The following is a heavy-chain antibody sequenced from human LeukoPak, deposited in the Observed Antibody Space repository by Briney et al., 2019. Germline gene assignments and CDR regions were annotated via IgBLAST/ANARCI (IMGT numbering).Heavy chain of an antibody. J-gene: IGHJ6*03. CDR1: GFTFSSYW. D-gene: IGHD2-2*01. Sequence: GGSLRLSCAAFGFTFSSYWMSWVRQAPGKGLEWVANIKQDGSEKYYVDSVKGRFTISRDNAKNSLYLQMNSLRAEDTAVYYCARAVVVPAAMPEYYYYYMDVWGKGTTVTVSS. CDR3: ARAVVVPAAMPEYYYYYMDV. V-gene: IGHV3-7*01. CDR2: IKQDGSEK.